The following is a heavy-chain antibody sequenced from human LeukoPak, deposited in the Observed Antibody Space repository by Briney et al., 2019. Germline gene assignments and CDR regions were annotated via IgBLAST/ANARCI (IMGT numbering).Heavy chain of an antibody. Sequence: PSETLSLTCTVSGRSLSGYYWSWIRQPAGKGLEWIGRIYTSGSTNYNPSLKSRVTMSLDTSKNQFSLNLTSVTAADTAVYSCARIRDSSGYYLGAFDVWGQGTMVTVSS. CDR2: IYTSGST. CDR1: GRSLSGYY. D-gene: IGHD3-22*01. V-gene: IGHV4-4*07. J-gene: IGHJ3*01. CDR3: ARIRDSSGYYLGAFDV.